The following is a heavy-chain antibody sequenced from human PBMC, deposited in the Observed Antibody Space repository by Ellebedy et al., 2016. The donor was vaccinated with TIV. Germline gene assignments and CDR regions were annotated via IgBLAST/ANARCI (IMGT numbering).Heavy chain of an antibody. V-gene: IGHV3-23*01. CDR1: GFTFSSYT. Sequence: PGGSLRFSCTTSGFTFSSYTMSWVRQAPGKGLEWVSAISGSGGSTYYADSVKGRFTISRDNSKNTLYLQMNSLRAEDTAVYYCAKEFVAVAETGWFDPWGQGTLVTVSS. CDR3: AKEFVAVAETGWFDP. CDR2: ISGSGGST. D-gene: IGHD6-19*01. J-gene: IGHJ5*02.